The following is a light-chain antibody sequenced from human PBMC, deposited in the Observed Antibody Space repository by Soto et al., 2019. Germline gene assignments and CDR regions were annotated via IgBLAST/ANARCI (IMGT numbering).Light chain of an antibody. CDR1: ISDIGGYNF. Sequence: QSALTQPASVSGSPGQSITISCTGTISDIGGYNFISWYQHHPGKAPKLVIYDVNNRTSGISYRFSGSKSGNTASLTISGRQAEDEADYYCASYTRTTTLVFGGGTKLTVL. V-gene: IGLV2-14*01. J-gene: IGLJ2*01. CDR3: ASYTRTTTLV. CDR2: DVN.